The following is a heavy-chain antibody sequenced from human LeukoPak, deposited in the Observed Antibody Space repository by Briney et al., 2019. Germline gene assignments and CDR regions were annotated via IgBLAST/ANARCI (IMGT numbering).Heavy chain of an antibody. D-gene: IGHD6-13*01. CDR2: IVVGSGNT. V-gene: IGHV1-58*01. CDR3: ARGSSSWYWEALDGAVSSGAFDI. Sequence: ASVKVSCKASGFTFTSSAVQWVRQACGQRLEWIGWIVVGSGNTNYAQKFQERVTITRDMSTSTAYMELRSLRSDDTAVYYCARGSSSWYWEALDGAVSSGAFDIWGQGTMVTVSS. J-gene: IGHJ3*02. CDR1: GFTFTSSA.